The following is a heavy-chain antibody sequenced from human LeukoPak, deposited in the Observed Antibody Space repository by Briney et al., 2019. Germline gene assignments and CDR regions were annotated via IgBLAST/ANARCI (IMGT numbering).Heavy chain of an antibody. Sequence: SETLSLTCTVSGGSISSYYWSWVRQPPGKGLEWVGYIYYSGSTNYNPALKSRVTISVDTSKNQFSLKLSSVTAADTAVYYCASSVAAAGGVDYWGQGTLVTVSS. J-gene: IGHJ4*02. CDR3: ASSVAAAGGVDY. D-gene: IGHD6-13*01. V-gene: IGHV4-59*01. CDR1: GGSISSYY. CDR2: IYYSGST.